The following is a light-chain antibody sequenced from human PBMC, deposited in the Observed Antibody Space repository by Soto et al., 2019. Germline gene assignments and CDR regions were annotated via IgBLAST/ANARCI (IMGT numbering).Light chain of an antibody. Sequence: EIVLTQSPATLSLSPGERATLSCRASQSVSSYLAWYQQKPGQAPRLLIYDASNRATGIPARFSGSRSGTDFALPISSLEPEDFAVYYCQLRGNWPPYTFGQGTKLEIK. CDR1: QSVSSY. J-gene: IGKJ2*01. CDR2: DAS. V-gene: IGKV3-11*01. CDR3: QLRGNWPPYT.